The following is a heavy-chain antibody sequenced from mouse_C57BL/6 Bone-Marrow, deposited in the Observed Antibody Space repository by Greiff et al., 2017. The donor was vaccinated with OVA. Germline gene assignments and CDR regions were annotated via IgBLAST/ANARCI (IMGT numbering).Heavy chain of an antibody. CDR2: IDPSDSET. D-gene: IGHD1-1*01. J-gene: IGHJ1*03. Sequence: QVQLQQPGAELVRPGSSVKLSCKASGYTFTSYWMHWVKQRPIQGLEWIGNIDPSDSETHYNQKFKDKATLTVDKSSSTAYMQLSSLTSEDSAVSYSAHYGSSYGYIDVWGTGTTGTVSS. CDR3: AHYGSSYGYIDV. CDR1: GYTFTSYW. V-gene: IGHV1-52*01.